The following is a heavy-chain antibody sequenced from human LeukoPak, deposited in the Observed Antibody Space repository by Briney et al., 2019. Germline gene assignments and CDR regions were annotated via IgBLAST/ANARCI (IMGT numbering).Heavy chain of an antibody. CDR1: GFSLSTSGMC. CDR2: IDWDDDK. Sequence: SGPTLVNPTQTLTLTCTFSGFSLSTSGMCVSWIRQPPGMALEWLARIDWDDDKYYSTSLKTRLTISKDTSKNQVVLTMTNMDPVDTATYYCARTTYYYDSSGYRNRYFDYWGQGTLVTVSS. V-gene: IGHV2-70*11. D-gene: IGHD3-22*01. CDR3: ARTTYYYDSSGYRNRYFDY. J-gene: IGHJ4*02.